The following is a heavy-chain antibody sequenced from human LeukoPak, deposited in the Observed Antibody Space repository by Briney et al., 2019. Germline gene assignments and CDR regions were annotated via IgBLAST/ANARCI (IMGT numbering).Heavy chain of an antibody. J-gene: IGHJ4*02. CDR1: GFTFSNAW. D-gene: IGHD6-13*01. CDR3: TRDSDRSSSAFDI. CDR2: IKSKTDGGTT. Sequence: PGGSLRLSCAASGFTFSNAWMSWVRQAPGKGLEWVGRIKSKTDGGTTDYAAPVKGRFTISRDDSKNTLYLQMNSLKTEDTAVYYCTRDSDRSSSAFDIWGQGTLVTVSS. V-gene: IGHV3-15*01.